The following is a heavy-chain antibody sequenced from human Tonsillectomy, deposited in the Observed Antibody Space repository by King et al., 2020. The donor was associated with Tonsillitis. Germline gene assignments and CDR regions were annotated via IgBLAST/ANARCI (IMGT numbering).Heavy chain of an antibody. Sequence: VQLVESGGGLVQPGGSLRLSCAASGFTFSIFWMHWVRQAPGKGLGWVSRINSDGSTTSYADSVKGRFTISRANAKNTLYLQMNRLRAEDTAVDYCAKEVEFMDYGVPDAFDIWGQGTMVTVSS. J-gene: IGHJ3*02. CDR3: AKEVEFMDYGVPDAFDI. D-gene: IGHD4-17*01. CDR1: GFTFSIFW. CDR2: INSDGSTT. V-gene: IGHV3-74*01.